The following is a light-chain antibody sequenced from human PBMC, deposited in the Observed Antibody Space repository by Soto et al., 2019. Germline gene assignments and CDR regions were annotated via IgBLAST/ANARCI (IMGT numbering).Light chain of an antibody. J-gene: IGKJ3*01. CDR2: DAS. CDR1: QSVSSY. CDR3: QQRSNWPPIFT. V-gene: IGKV3-11*01. Sequence: EIVLTQSPATLSLSPGERATLSCRASQSVSSYLAWYQQKPGQAPRLLIYDASNRATGIPARFSGSGSGTGFTLTISSLEPEDFAAYYCQQRSNWPPIFTFGPGTKVDIK.